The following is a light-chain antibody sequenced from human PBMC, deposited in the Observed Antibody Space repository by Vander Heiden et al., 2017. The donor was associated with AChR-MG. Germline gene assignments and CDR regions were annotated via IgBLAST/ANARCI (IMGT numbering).Light chain of an antibody. CDR2: AAS. V-gene: IGKV1-39*01. J-gene: IGKJ2*01. CDR3: QQSYSTPRT. CDR1: QTISSY. Sequence: DIQMTHSPSSLSASVGDTVTITCRASQTISSYLNWYQQKPGKAPKLLMYAASSLQSGVPSRFSGSGSGTDFTLTISSLQPEDFATYYCQQSYSTPRTFGQGTNLEIK.